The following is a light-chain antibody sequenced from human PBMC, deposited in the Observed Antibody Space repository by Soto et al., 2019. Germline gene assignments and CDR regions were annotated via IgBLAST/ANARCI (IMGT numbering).Light chain of an antibody. CDR1: SSDVGGHNY. CDR2: EVS. J-gene: IGLJ2*01. Sequence: QSALTQPASVSGSPGQSITISRTGTSSDVGGHNYVSWYQQHPGKAPKLMIYEVSNRPSGVSNRFSGSKSGNTASLTISGLQAEDEADYYCSSYTSSSTLVFGGGTKLTVL. V-gene: IGLV2-14*01. CDR3: SSYTSSSTLV.